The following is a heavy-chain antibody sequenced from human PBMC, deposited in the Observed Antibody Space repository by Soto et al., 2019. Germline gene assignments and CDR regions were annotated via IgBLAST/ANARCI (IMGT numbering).Heavy chain of an antibody. CDR1: GYSFTSYW. D-gene: IGHD6-13*01. J-gene: IGHJ5*02. CDR3: ARRGQQLVNPYNWFDP. V-gene: IGHV5-51*01. Sequence: EVQLVQSGAEVKKPGESLKISCKGSGYSFTSYWIGWVRQMPGKGLEWMGIIYPGDSDTRYSPSFQGQVTISADKSISTAYLQWSSLKASDTAMYYCARRGQQLVNPYNWFDPWGQGTLVTVSS. CDR2: IYPGDSDT.